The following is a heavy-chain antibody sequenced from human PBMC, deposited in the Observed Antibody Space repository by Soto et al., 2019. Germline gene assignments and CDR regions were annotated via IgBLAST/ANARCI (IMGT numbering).Heavy chain of an antibody. CDR1: GYTFTGYY. Sequence: SVKVSCKASGYTFTGYYMHWVRQAPGQGLEWMGWINPNSGGTNYAQKFQGRVTMTRDTSISTAYMELSRLRSDDTAVYYCARSTLGSYRGLGYWGQGTLVTVSS. CDR2: INPNSGGT. V-gene: IGHV1-2*02. CDR3: ARSTLGSYRGLGY. D-gene: IGHD3-16*01. J-gene: IGHJ4*02.